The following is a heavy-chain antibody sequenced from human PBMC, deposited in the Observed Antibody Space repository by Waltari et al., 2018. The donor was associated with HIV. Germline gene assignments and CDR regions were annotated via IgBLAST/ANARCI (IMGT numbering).Heavy chain of an antibody. CDR3: AEVTGGSYSWLNY. D-gene: IGHD1-26*01. CDR2: IYYTGST. J-gene: IGHJ4*02. CDR1: GCSISRSSYY. V-gene: IGHV4-39*07. Sequence: QLQLQESGPGLVKISETLSLTCTVPGCSISRSSYYWGWIRQPPGKGLEWIGSIYYTGSTYYNPSLKSRVTMSVDASKNQFSLKLSSVTAADTAVYFCAEVTGGSYSWLNYWGQGTLVSVSS.